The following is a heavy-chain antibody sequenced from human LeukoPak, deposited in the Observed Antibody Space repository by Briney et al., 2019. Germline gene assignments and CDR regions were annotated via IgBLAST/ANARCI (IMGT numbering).Heavy chain of an antibody. V-gene: IGHV4-39*01. CDR2: VYYSGTT. J-gene: IGHJ5*02. CDR3: ARVGSNNWFDP. CDR1: GGSISLSYYY. Sequence: PSETLSLTCSVSGGSISLSYYYWGWIRQPPGKALEWIGSVYYSGTTSYNPSLKSRVTISVDTSKNQFSLKLSSVTAADTAVYYCARVGSNNWFDPWGQGTLVTVSS.